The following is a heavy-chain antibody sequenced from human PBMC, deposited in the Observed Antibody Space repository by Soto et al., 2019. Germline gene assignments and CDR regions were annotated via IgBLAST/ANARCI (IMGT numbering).Heavy chain of an antibody. D-gene: IGHD6-6*01. V-gene: IGHV1-18*01. CDR2: ISGHNGNT. CDR1: GYTFFSYG. Sequence: QVQLVQSGDEVKNPGASVKVSCKTSGYTFFSYGISWVRQAPGQGLEWMGWISGHNGNTNYAQKFQARVTMTADTSTRTAYMELRSLRSDDTAFYYCARKSSSSSWFDPWGQGTLVTVSS. J-gene: IGHJ5*02. CDR3: ARKSSSSSWFDP.